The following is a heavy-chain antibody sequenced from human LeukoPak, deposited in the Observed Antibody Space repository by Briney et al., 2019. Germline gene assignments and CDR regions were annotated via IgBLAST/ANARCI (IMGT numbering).Heavy chain of an antibody. D-gene: IGHD3-22*01. CDR1: GFTFSSYW. Sequence: GGSLRLSCAASGFTFSSYWMHWVRQAPGKGLVWVSRINSDGSSTSYADSVKGRFTISRDNAKNTLYLQMNSLRAEDTAVYYCARGAYYYDSSGYYDFDYWGQGTLVTVSS. CDR3: ARGAYYYDSSGYYDFDY. J-gene: IGHJ4*02. V-gene: IGHV3-74*01. CDR2: INSDGSST.